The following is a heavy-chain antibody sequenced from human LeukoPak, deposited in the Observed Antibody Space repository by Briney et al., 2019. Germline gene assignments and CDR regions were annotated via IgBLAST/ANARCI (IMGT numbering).Heavy chain of an antibody. CDR3: AKTPGRLVVVAAQHFDY. CDR2: ISGSGGST. CDR1: GFTFSSYA. J-gene: IGHJ4*02. V-gene: IGHV3-23*01. D-gene: IGHD2-15*01. Sequence: GGSARLSCAASGFTFSSYAMSWVRQAPGKGLEWVSAISGSGGSTYYADSVKGRFTISRDNSKNTLYLQMNSLRAEDTAVYYCAKTPGRLVVVAAQHFDYWGQGTLVTVSS.